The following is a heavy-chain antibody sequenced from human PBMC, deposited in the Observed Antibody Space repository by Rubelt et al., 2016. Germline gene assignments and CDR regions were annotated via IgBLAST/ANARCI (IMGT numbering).Heavy chain of an antibody. D-gene: IGHD2-2*01. CDR2: INHSGST. CDR1: GGSFSGYY. CDR3: ARLFYCSSTSCEDY. J-gene: IGHJ4*02. Sequence: QWGAGLLKPSETLSLTCAVYGGSFSGYYWSWIRQPPGKGLEWIGEINHSGSTNYNPSLKSRVTISVDTSKNQFSLKLSSVTAAETAVYYCARLFYCSSTSCEDYWGQGTLVTVSS. V-gene: IGHV4-34*01.